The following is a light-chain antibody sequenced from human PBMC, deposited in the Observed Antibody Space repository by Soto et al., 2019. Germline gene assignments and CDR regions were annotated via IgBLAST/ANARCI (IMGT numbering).Light chain of an antibody. Sequence: EMELTRAPATLSSSPWERVKLSFRASQHVANYLAWYQQKPGQAPRLLIYDASNRATGIPARFSGSGSGTDFTLTISSLQPEDFAVYCCQQRSYWPLTCGGGTKVDIK. V-gene: IGKV3-11*01. CDR1: QHVANY. CDR2: DAS. J-gene: IGKJ4*01. CDR3: QQRSYWPLT.